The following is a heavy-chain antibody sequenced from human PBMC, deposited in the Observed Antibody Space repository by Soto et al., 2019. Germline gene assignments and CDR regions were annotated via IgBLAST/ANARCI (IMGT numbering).Heavy chain of an antibody. D-gene: IGHD3-3*01. Sequence: QLQLVQSGAEVKKPGASVKVSCKASGYTFTSYDINWVRQATGQGLEWMGWMNPNSGNTGYAQKFQGRVTMTRNTSISTAYMELSSLRSEDTAVYYCAIVTIFGVVTLNFGMDVWGQGTTVTVSS. J-gene: IGHJ6*02. CDR2: MNPNSGNT. V-gene: IGHV1-8*01. CDR3: AIVTIFGVVTLNFGMDV. CDR1: GYTFTSYD.